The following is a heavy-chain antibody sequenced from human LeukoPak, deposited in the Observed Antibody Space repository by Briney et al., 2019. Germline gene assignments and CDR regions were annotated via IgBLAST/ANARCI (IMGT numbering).Heavy chain of an antibody. D-gene: IGHD3-16*01. V-gene: IGHV4-31*03. CDR1: GGSLDSGGYY. J-gene: IGHJ6*02. CDR3: ARDYDYDWGEGYYSGMDV. CDR2: VYYSGST. Sequence: SETLSLTCTVSGGSLDSGGYYWSWIRQRPGQGLQWIGYVYYSGSTYYNPSLRSRVTIAVDTSKNQFSLKMTSVTAADTAVYYCARDYDYDWGEGYYSGMDVWGQGTTVTVSS.